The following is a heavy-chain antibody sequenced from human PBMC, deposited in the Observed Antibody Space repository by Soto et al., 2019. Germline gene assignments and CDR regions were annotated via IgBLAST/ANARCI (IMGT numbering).Heavy chain of an antibody. CDR1: GGSISSYY. D-gene: IGHD6-19*01. J-gene: IGHJ3*02. CDR3: AREDSSGWYGGAFDI. Sequence: PSETQSLTCTVSGGSISSYYWSWIRQPPGKGLEWIGYIYYSGSTNYNPSLKSRVTISVDTSKNQFSLKLSSVTAADTAVYYCAREDSSGWYGGAFDIWGQGTMVTVSS. V-gene: IGHV4-59*01. CDR2: IYYSGST.